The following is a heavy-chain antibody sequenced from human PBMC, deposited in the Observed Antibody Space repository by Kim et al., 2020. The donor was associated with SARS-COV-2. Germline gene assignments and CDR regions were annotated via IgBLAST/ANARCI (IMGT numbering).Heavy chain of an antibody. D-gene: IGHD3-3*01. Sequence: SETLSLTCSVSGASITRNPFSWAWIRQPPGKGLEWIGILYYSGSAYYNPSLEGRVTISRDTSKNHFSLNLKSLTAADTAIYYCARSPGDLWSSFYDYWGPGTLVAVSS. CDR3: ARSPGDLWSSFYDY. CDR1: GASITRNPFS. V-gene: IGHV4-39*07. J-gene: IGHJ4*02. CDR2: LYYSGSA.